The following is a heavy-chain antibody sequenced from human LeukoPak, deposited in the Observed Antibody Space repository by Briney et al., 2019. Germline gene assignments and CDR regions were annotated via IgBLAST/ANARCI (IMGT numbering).Heavy chain of an antibody. D-gene: IGHD4-23*01. V-gene: IGHV1-18*01. Sequence: ASVKVACKAPGYTFTSYGISWVRQAPGQGLEWMGWISPFNGKTNSTQKFQGRVTITADKSTSTAYMELSSLRSEDTAVYYCARDYGGDNWFDPWGQGTLVTVSS. CDR3: ARDYGGDNWFDP. CDR2: ISPFNGKT. J-gene: IGHJ5*02. CDR1: GYTFTSYG.